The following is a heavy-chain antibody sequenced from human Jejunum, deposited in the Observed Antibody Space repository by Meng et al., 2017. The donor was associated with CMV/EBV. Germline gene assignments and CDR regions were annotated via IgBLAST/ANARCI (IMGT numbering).Heavy chain of an antibody. Sequence: AAAGFTFSSSEMNWVRQAPGEGLEWVSWISSSGSTIYYADSVKGRFTISRDNAKNSVYLQMNSLRAEDTAVYYCAREDSLDAFDIWGQGTMVTVSS. CDR3: AREDSLDAFDI. V-gene: IGHV3-48*03. CDR2: ISSSGSTI. CDR1: GFTFSSSE. J-gene: IGHJ3*02.